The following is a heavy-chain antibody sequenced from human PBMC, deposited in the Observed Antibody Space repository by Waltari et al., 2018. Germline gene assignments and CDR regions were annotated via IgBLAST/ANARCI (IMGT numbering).Heavy chain of an antibody. V-gene: IGHV1-46*01. CDR2: INPSGGST. J-gene: IGHJ4*02. CDR1: GYTFTSYY. CDR3: ARDPAPYCSGGSCPPYY. Sequence: QVQLVQSGAEVKKPGASVKVSCKASGYTFTSYYMHWVRQAPGQGLEWMGIINPSGGSTSYAQKFQGRVTMTRDTSTSTVYMELSSLRSEDTAVYYCARDPAPYCSGGSCPPYYWGQGTLVTVSS. D-gene: IGHD2-15*01.